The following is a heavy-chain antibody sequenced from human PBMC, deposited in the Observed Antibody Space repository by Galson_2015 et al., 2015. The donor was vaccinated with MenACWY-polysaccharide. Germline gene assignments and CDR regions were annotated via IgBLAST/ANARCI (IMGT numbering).Heavy chain of an antibody. Sequence: SETLSLTCAVSGYSISSGYYWGWILQPPGKGLEWIASIFHSGTTYYNPSLKSRVTISVDTSTNQFSLKLSSVTAADTAVYYCARVEKYSGSFYILYWGQGTLVTVSS. CDR3: ARVEKYSGSFYILY. CDR1: GYSISSGYY. CDR2: IFHSGTT. D-gene: IGHD1-26*01. J-gene: IGHJ4*02. V-gene: IGHV4-38-2*01.